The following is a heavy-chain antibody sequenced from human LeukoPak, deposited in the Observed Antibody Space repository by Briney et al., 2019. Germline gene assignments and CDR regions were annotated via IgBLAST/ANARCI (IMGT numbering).Heavy chain of an antibody. Sequence: SETLSLTCTVSGGSISSYYWSWIRQPPGKGLEWIGYIYYSGSTNYNPSPKSRVAISVDKSKNQFSLKLSYVTAADTSVYYCARLSHYFDSSGYYYVRFFDYWGQGTLVTVSS. J-gene: IGHJ4*02. CDR3: ARLSHYFDSSGYYYVRFFDY. CDR2: IYYSGST. V-gene: IGHV4-59*08. CDR1: GGSISSYY. D-gene: IGHD3-22*01.